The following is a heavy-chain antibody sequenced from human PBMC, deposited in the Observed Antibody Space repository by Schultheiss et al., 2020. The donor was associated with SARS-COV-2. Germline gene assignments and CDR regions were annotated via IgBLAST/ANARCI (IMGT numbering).Heavy chain of an antibody. CDR1: GGSFSGYY. D-gene: IGHD6-19*01. CDR2: INHSGST. V-gene: IGHV4-34*01. CDR3: ARDRDSSAWYWSGLDV. J-gene: IGHJ6*02. Sequence: SETLSLTCAVYGGSFSGYYWSWIRQPPGKGLEWIGEINHSGSTKYNPSLKSRVTISVDTSKNQFSLKLSSVTAADTAVYYCARDRDSSAWYWSGLDVWGQGTTVTVSS.